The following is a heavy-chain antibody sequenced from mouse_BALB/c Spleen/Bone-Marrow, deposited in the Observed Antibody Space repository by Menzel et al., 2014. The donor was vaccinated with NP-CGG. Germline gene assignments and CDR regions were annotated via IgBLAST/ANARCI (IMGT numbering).Heavy chain of an antibody. CDR3: TRGGLRHYAMDY. Sequence: VQLQQSGAELVRPXXXXKXSCXAXGYTFTDYEMHWVKQTPEHGXEWIGAIHPGSGGTAYNQKFKGKATLTADKSSSTAYMELSSLTSEDSAVYYCTRGGLRHYAMDYWGQGTSVTVSS. J-gene: IGHJ4*01. D-gene: IGHD2-4*01. CDR2: IHPGSGGT. V-gene: IGHV1-15*01. CDR1: GYTFTDYE.